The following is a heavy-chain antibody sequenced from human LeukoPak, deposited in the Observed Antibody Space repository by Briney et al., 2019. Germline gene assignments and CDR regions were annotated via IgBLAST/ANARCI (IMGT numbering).Heavy chain of an antibody. J-gene: IGHJ6*04. CDR3: AELGITMIGGV. Sequence: GGSLRLSCAASGFTFSSYEMNWFRQAPGKGLEWVSYISSSGSTIYYADSVKGRFTISRDNAKNSLYLQMNSLRAEDTAVYYCAELGITMIGGVWGKGTTATISS. D-gene: IGHD3-10*02. CDR1: GFTFSSYE. CDR2: ISSSGSTI. V-gene: IGHV3-48*03.